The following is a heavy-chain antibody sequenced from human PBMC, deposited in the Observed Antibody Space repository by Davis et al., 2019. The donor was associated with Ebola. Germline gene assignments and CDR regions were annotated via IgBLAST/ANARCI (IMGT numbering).Heavy chain of an antibody. V-gene: IGHV4-61*01. D-gene: IGHD5-12*01. CDR3: ARDLVATAGDWFDP. J-gene: IGHJ5*02. CDR1: GGSISSSSYY. CDR2: IYYSGST. Sequence: SETLSLTCTLSGGSISSSSYYCGWIRQPPGKGLEWIGYIYYSGSTNYNPSLKSRVTISVDTSKNQFSLKLSSVTAADTAVYYCARDLVATAGDWFDPWGQGTLVTVSS.